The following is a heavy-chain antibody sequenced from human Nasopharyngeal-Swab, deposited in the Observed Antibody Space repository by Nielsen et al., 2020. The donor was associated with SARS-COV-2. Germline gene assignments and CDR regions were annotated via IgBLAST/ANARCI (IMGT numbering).Heavy chain of an antibody. J-gene: IGHJ4*02. CDR1: GFTFSRYR. Sequence: GESLKISCAASGFTFSRYRMHWVRQVPGKGLVWVSRIDTDGSTTDHADSVKGRFTISRDNSKSTLYLQMNSLRADDTALYYCEDPSFSEYWGQGTLVTVSS. CDR2: IDTDGSTT. CDR3: EDPSFSEY. V-gene: IGHV3-74*01.